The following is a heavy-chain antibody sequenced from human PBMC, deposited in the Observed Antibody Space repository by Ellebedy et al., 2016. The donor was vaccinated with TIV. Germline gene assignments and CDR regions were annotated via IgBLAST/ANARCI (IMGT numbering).Heavy chain of an antibody. J-gene: IGHJ4*02. CDR2: VYYSGST. V-gene: IGHV4-59*01. D-gene: IGHD1-26*01. CDR3: AGDQNIGSYRFDF. Sequence: MPSETLSLTCTVSGGSISNYHWSWIRHHPGKGLEWIGYVYYSGSTTYNPSLKSRLTMSIDASNNQFSLKLTSVTAADTAVYYWAGDQNIGSYRFDFWGQGTLVIVSS. CDR1: GGSISNYH.